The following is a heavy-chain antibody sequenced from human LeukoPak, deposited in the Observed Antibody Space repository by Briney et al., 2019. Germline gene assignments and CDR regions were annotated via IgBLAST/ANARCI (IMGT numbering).Heavy chain of an antibody. CDR3: AKREYSSSEFDY. V-gene: IGHV3-23*01. D-gene: IGHD6-6*01. Sequence: PGGSLRLSCAASGFTFSSHAMSWVRQAPGKGLEWVSAISGSGGSTYYADSVKGRFTISRDNSKNTLYLQMNSLRAEDTAVYYCAKREYSSSEFDYWGQGTLVTVSS. CDR2: ISGSGGST. J-gene: IGHJ4*02. CDR1: GFTFSSHA.